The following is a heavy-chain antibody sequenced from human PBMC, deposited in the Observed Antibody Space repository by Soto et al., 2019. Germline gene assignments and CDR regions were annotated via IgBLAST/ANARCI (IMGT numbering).Heavy chain of an antibody. V-gene: IGHV4-34*02. J-gene: IGHJ3*02. CDR2: INHNADS. Sequence: QVHLQQWGAGLLKPSETLSLTCAVYGGSFGSSYWAWIRQSPGKGLEWMGEINHNADSNYNPSLKMRVTISLDMSENQFSLKVTSVAAADTAVYYCARVTRFPDAFDIWGQGTPVIVSS. CDR3: ARVTRFPDAFDI. D-gene: IGHD3-10*01. CDR1: GGSFGSSY.